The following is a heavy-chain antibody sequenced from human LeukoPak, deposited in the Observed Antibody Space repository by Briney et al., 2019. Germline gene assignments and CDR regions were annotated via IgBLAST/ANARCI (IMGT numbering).Heavy chain of an antibody. Sequence: GGSLRLSCAASGFTFSDSYMSWIRQAPGKGLEYISYISSSGSTIYYADSVKGRFTLSRANAKNSLSLEMNSLRAEDTAVYYCASGKYSFDYWGQGTLVTVSS. J-gene: IGHJ4*02. CDR1: GFTFSDSY. CDR2: ISSSGSTI. CDR3: ASGKYSFDY. D-gene: IGHD1-26*01. V-gene: IGHV3-11*01.